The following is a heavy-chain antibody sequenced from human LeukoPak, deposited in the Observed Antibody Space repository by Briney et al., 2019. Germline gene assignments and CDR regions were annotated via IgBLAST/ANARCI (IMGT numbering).Heavy chain of an antibody. J-gene: IGHJ4*02. D-gene: IGHD2-15*01. Sequence: VSVKVSCKASGYTFTGYYMHWVRQAPGQGLEWMGWINPNSGGTNYAQKFQGRVTMTRDTSISTAYMELSRLRSDDTAVYYCAIGYCSGGSCYAVFDYWGQGTLVTVSS. CDR1: GYTFTGYY. CDR3: AIGYCSGGSCYAVFDY. V-gene: IGHV1-2*02. CDR2: INPNSGGT.